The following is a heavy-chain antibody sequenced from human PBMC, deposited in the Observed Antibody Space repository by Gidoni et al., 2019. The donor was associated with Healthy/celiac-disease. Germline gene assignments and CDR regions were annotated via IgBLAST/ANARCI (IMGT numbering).Heavy chain of an antibody. J-gene: IGHJ6*02. CDR3: ARDHTGYGDYYYYGMDV. CDR1: GYTFTIYY. D-gene: IGHD5-12*01. CDR2: INPSGGRT. Sequence: QVQLVQSGAEVKKPGASVKVSCKASGYTFTIYYMHWVRQAPGQGLEWMGIINPSGGRTSYAQKFQGRVTMTRDTSTSTVYMELSSLRSEDTAVYYCARDHTGYGDYYYYGMDVWGQGTTVTVSS. V-gene: IGHV1-46*01.